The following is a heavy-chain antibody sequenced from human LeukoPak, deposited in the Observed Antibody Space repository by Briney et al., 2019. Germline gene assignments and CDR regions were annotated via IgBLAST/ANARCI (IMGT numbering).Heavy chain of an antibody. J-gene: IGHJ4*02. CDR1: GFTFSSYG. D-gene: IGHD1-26*01. CDR2: IRYDGSNN. Sequence: GGSLRLSCAASGFTFSSYGMHSVRQAPGRGLEWVTFIRYDGSNNYYADSVKGRFTISRDNSKNTLYLQMNSLRAEDTAVYYCAKEVVGIYDPGDYWGQGTLVTVSS. CDR3: AKEVVGIYDPGDY. V-gene: IGHV3-30*02.